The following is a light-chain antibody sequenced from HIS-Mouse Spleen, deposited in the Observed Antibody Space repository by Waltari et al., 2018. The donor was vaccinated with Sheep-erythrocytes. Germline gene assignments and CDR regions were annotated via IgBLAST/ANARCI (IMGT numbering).Light chain of an antibody. CDR3: SSYTSSSTQV. Sequence: QSALTQPASVSGSPGQSITISCTGPSSDVGGDNYFPWYQQHPGKAPKLMIYEVSNRPSGVSNRFSGSKSGNTASLTISGLQAEDEADYYCSSYTSSSTQVFGGGTKLTVL. CDR2: EVS. V-gene: IGLV2-14*01. J-gene: IGLJ2*01. CDR1: SSDVGGDNY.